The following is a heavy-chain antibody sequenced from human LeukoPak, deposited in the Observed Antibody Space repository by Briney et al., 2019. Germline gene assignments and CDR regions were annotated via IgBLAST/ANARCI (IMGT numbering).Heavy chain of an antibody. CDR3: ARAVRGGADTY. D-gene: IGHD3-10*02. CDR1: GFSFSAYY. V-gene: IGHV3-7*04. CDR2: INQAGSVQ. Sequence: PGGSLRLSCAASGFSFSAYYMNGVRQAPGKGPEWLANINQAGSVQNYVDSVRGRFTISRDNAKNSLFLQMSSLRAEDTAVYYCARAVRGGADTYWGQGTLVAVSS. J-gene: IGHJ4*02.